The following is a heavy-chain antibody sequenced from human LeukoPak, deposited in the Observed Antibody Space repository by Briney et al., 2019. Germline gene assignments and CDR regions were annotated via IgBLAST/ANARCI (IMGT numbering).Heavy chain of an antibody. D-gene: IGHD3/OR15-3a*01. J-gene: IGHJ4*01. Sequence: GGSLRLSCAGSGFTFSSYWMHWVRQAPGKGLEWVAVISYDGSNKYYTDSVKGRFTISRDNSKNTLYLQMNSLRSEDTAVYFCARDSGFSGTQRGEYWGHGTLVTVSS. CDR2: ISYDGSNK. CDR3: ARDSGFSGTQRGEY. V-gene: IGHV3-30*03. CDR1: GFTFSSYW.